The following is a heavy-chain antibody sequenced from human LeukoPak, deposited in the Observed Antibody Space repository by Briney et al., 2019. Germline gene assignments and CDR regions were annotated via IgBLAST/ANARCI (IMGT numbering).Heavy chain of an antibody. Sequence: SETLSLTCAVYGGSFSGYYWSWIRQPPGKGLEWIGEINHSGSTNYNPSLKSRVTISVDTSKNQFSLKLSSVTAADTAVYYCARLFRWYYYDSSGYYYAWFDPWGQGILVTVSS. J-gene: IGHJ5*02. D-gene: IGHD3-22*01. CDR1: GGSFSGYY. CDR2: INHSGST. V-gene: IGHV4-34*01. CDR3: ARLFRWYYYDSSGYYYAWFDP.